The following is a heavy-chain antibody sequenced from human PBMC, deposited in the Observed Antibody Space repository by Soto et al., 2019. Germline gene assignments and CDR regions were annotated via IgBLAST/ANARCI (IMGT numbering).Heavy chain of an antibody. CDR2: IYYSGST. J-gene: IGHJ4*02. Sequence: SETLSLTCTVSGGSISSYYWSWIRQPPGKGLDWIGYIYYSGSTNYNPSLKSRVTISVDTSKNQFSLKLSSVTAADTAVYYCAREFYDSSGYSVTPIPYFDYWGQGTLVTVSS. CDR3: AREFYDSSGYSVTPIPYFDY. CDR1: GGSISSYY. V-gene: IGHV4-59*01. D-gene: IGHD3-22*01.